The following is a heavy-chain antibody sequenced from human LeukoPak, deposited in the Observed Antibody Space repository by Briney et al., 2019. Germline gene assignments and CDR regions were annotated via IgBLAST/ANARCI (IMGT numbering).Heavy chain of an antibody. D-gene: IGHD6-19*01. CDR2: ISGSGGST. J-gene: IGHJ4*02. V-gene: IGHV3-23*01. CDR1: GFTFSSYA. CDR3: AKRGPGGWDFDY. Sequence: GGSLRLSCAAYGFTFSSYAMSWVRQAPGDGLEWVSAISGSGGSTYYADFVKGRFTISRDNSKNTLYLQMSSRRAEDTAVYYCAKRGPGGWDFDYWGQGTLVTVSS.